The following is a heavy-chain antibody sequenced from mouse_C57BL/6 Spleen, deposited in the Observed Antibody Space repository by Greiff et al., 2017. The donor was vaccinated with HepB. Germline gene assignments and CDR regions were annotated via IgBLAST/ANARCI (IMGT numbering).Heavy chain of an antibody. D-gene: IGHD1-1*01. V-gene: IGHV1-54*01. CDR1: GYAFTNYL. Sequence: QVQLQQSGAELVRPGTSVKVSCKASGYAFTNYLIEWVKQRPGQGLEWIGVINPGSGGTNYNEKFKGKATLTADKSSSTAYMQLSSLTSEDSAVYFCAREEITTVVGFDYWGQGTTLTVSS. J-gene: IGHJ2*01. CDR3: AREEITTVVGFDY. CDR2: INPGSGGT.